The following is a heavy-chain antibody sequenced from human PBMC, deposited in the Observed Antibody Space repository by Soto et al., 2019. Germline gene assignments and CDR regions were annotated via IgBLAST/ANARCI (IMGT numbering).Heavy chain of an antibody. CDR1: GFTFGTYA. J-gene: IGHJ5*02. CDR2: ITGSGGST. D-gene: IGHD5-18*01. CDR3: AKDRSVDTRDWFDP. V-gene: IGHV3-23*01. Sequence: LRLSCAASGFTFGTYAMNWVRQAPGKGLEWVSGITGSGGSTYYADSVKGRFTISRDNSKNTLYLQMNSLRADDTAVYYCAKDRSVDTRDWFDPWGQGTLVTVSS.